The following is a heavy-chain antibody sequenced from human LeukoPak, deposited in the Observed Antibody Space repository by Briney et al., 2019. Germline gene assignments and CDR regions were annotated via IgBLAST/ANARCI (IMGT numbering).Heavy chain of an antibody. Sequence: GGSLRLSCAASGFTFSSYWMSWVRQAPGKGLEWVSAISGSGGSTYYADSVKGRFTISRDNSKNTLYLQMNSLRAEDTAVYYCAKVRSSGYYLDYWGQGTLVTVSS. CDR2: ISGSGGST. D-gene: IGHD3-22*01. J-gene: IGHJ4*02. CDR1: GFTFSSYW. CDR3: AKVRSSGYYLDY. V-gene: IGHV3-23*01.